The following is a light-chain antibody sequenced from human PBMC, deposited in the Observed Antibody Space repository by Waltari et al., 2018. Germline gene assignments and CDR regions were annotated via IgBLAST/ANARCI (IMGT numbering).Light chain of an antibody. CDR3: MQGTHWPYT. Sequence: DVVMTQSPLSLPVTLGQPASFPCWSSQSLVYSDGNTYLSWFQQRPGQSPRRLIYKVSNRDSGVPDRFSGSGSGTEFTLKINRVEAEDVGVFYCMQGTHWPYTFGQGTKLEIK. J-gene: IGKJ2*01. V-gene: IGKV2-30*01. CDR2: KVS. CDR1: QSLVYSDGNTY.